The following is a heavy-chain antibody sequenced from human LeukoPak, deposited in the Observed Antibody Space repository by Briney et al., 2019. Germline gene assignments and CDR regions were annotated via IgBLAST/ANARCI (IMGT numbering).Heavy chain of an antibody. CDR2: ISGSGSDL. V-gene: IGHV3-11*01. Sequence: GGSLRLSCVACGFSFSDYYMSWIRQAPGRGLGWISYISGSGSDLYYADSVKGRFTISRDNANNSLYLQMNSLRAEDTAVYYCGRSIGYYYTMDVWGQGTTVTVSS. D-gene: IGHD3-22*01. CDR3: GRSIGYYYTMDV. CDR1: GFSFSDYY. J-gene: IGHJ6*02.